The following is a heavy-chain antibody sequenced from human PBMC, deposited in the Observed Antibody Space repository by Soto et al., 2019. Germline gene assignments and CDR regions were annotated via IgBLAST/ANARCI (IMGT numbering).Heavy chain of an antibody. D-gene: IGHD2-2*01. Sequence: QVQLVQSGAEVKKPGASVKVSCETSGYTFTNYDINWVRQAAGQGLEWMGWINPDSDNTGYAQKFQGRVTMTRDTSISTAYMELNSLGSEDTAVYYCARGRRYCTTTSCYPPALFPYGMDVWGQGTTVTVSS. CDR3: ARGRRYCTTTSCYPPALFPYGMDV. V-gene: IGHV1-8*01. CDR1: GYTFTNYD. CDR2: INPDSDNT. J-gene: IGHJ6*02.